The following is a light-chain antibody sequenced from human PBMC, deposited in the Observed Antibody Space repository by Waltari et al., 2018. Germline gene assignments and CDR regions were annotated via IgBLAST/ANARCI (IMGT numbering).Light chain of an antibody. CDR2: AAS. J-gene: IGKJ1*01. CDR1: QSISSY. Sequence: DIQMTQSPSSLSASVGDRVTITCRSSQSISSYLNWYQQKPGKAPKLLIYAASILESGVPARFSGSGSGTDFTLTISSLQPEDVATYYCQQSYSTLWTFGQGTKVEIK. CDR3: QQSYSTLWT. V-gene: IGKV1-39*01.